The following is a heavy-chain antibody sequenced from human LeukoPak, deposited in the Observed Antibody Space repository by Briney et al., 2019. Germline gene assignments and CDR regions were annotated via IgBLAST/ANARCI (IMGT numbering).Heavy chain of an antibody. Sequence: GGSLRLSCAASGFTFSSYAMSWVRQAPGKGPEWVAGISAGGGSTYYADSVKGRFTISRDNSKNMLYLQLNSLRAEDTAVYYCAKKAYCGGDCYRPNFNWFDPWGQGTLVTVSS. V-gene: IGHV3-23*01. CDR1: GFTFSSYA. CDR2: ISAGGGST. J-gene: IGHJ5*02. CDR3: AKKAYCGGDCYRPNFNWFDP. D-gene: IGHD2-21*02.